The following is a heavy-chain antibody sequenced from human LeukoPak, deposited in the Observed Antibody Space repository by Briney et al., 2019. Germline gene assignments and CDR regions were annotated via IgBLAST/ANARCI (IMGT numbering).Heavy chain of an antibody. J-gene: IGHJ4*02. V-gene: IGHV3-23*01. CDR1: GFTFSHYG. CDR3: AKGSYYDSSGSFYFDY. D-gene: IGHD3-22*01. Sequence: EGSLRLSCAASGFTFSHYGMHWVRQAPGKGLEWVSGISGSGDNTYYADSVKGRFTISRDNSKNTLYVQVNSLGTEDTAAYYCAKGSYYDSSGSFYFDYWGQGTLVTVSS. CDR2: ISGSGDNT.